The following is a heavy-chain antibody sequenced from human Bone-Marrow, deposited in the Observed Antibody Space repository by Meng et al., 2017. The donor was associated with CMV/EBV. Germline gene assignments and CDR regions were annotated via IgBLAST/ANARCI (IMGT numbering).Heavy chain of an antibody. CDR1: GLTFSSYA. V-gene: IGHV3-30-3*01. D-gene: IGHD4-23*01. J-gene: IGHJ4*02. CDR3: AKDTNGNLDY. CDR2: ISYDGSNK. Sequence: GGSLRLSCAASGLTFSSYAMYWVRQAPGEGPEWVAVISYDGSNKYYADSVKGRFTISRDNSKNTLYLQMNSLRAEDTAVCYCAKDTNGNLDYWGQGTLVTVSS.